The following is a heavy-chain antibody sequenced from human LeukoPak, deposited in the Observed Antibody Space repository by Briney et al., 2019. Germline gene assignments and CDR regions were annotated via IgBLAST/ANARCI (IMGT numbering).Heavy chain of an antibody. D-gene: IGHD3-10*01. V-gene: IGHV4-30-4*01. J-gene: IGHJ5*02. CDR1: GGSISSGDYY. CDR2: IYYTGST. CDR3: ARGVSNGSGNRFDP. Sequence: SQTLSLTCTVSGGSISSGDYYWSWIRQPPGKGLEWIGYIYYTGSTYYNPSLKSRVTMSVDTSKNQFSLKLSSVTAADTAVYYCARGVSNGSGNRFDPWGQGTLVTVSS.